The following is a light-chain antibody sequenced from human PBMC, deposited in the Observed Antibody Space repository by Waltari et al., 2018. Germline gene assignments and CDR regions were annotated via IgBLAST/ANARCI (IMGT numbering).Light chain of an antibody. Sequence: QSALTQPASVSGSPGQSITISCTGTTSDVGCYNYVSWYQHPPGKAPKLLIYDVNNRPSWVSNRFSGAQSGNTASLTSSGLQTEDEADYHCSSYTGGTTLVVFGGGTKLTVL. CDR1: TSDVGCYNY. CDR3: SSYTGGTTLVV. CDR2: DVN. J-gene: IGLJ2*01. V-gene: IGLV2-14*03.